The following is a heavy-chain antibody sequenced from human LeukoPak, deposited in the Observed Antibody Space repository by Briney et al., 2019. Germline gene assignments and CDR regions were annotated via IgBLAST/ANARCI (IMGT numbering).Heavy chain of an antibody. V-gene: IGHV1-69*13. D-gene: IGHD4-23*01. CDR3: AKSGNSVGGYFDY. Sequence: SVKVSCKASGGTFSSYAISWVRQAPGQGLEWMGGIIPIFGTANYAQKFQGRVTITADESTSTAYMELSSLRSEDTAVYYCAKSGNSVGGYFDYWGQGTLVTVSS. CDR2: IIPIFGTA. J-gene: IGHJ4*02. CDR1: GGTFSSYA.